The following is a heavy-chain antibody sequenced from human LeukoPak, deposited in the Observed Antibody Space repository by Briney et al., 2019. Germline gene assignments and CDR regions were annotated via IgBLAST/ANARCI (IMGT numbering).Heavy chain of an antibody. CDR1: GFTFSSYS. CDR3: AINMVTQGECLQH. D-gene: IGHD2-21*02. J-gene: IGHJ1*01. CDR2: IRYDGSSK. V-gene: IGHV3-30*02. Sequence: GGSLRLSCAASGFTFSSYSMHWVRQAPGKGLEWVAFIRYDGSSKYYADSVKGRFTISRDNSKNTLYLQMNSLRAEDTGLYYCAINMVTQGECLQHWGQGTLVPVSS.